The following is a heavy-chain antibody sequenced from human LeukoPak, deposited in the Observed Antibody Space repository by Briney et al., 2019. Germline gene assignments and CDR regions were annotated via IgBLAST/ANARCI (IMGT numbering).Heavy chain of an antibody. CDR2: ISESGGST. CDR1: GLTFNSYA. Sequence: GGSLRLSCAASGLTFNSYAVSWVRQAPGKGLEWVSAISESGGSTYYADSVRGRFTISRDNSKNTLYLQMNSLRVEDTAVYYCAKGGYGSGSYSPFDSWGQGTLVTVSS. D-gene: IGHD3-10*01. J-gene: IGHJ4*02. CDR3: AKGGYGSGSYSPFDS. V-gene: IGHV3-23*01.